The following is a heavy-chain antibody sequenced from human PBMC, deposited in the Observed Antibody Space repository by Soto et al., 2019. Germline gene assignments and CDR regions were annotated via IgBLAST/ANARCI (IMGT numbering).Heavy chain of an antibody. Sequence: GGSLRLSCAASGFTFSSYAMSWVRQAPGKGLEWVSAISGSGGSTYYADSVKGRFTISRDNSKNTLYLQMNSLRAEDTAVYYCAKSGGQQDIVLMVYAIHYYGMDVWGQGTTVTVSS. V-gene: IGHV3-23*01. CDR2: ISGSGGST. J-gene: IGHJ6*02. CDR3: AKSGGQQDIVLMVYAIHYYGMDV. CDR1: GFTFSSYA. D-gene: IGHD2-8*01.